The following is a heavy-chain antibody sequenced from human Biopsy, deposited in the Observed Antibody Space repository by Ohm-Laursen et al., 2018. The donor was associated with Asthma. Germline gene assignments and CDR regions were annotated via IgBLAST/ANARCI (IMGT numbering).Heavy chain of an antibody. D-gene: IGHD3-3*01. CDR2: ITFDGSNK. V-gene: IGHV3-30*03. Sequence: SLRLSCSASGISFRTYGMHWVRQAPGKGLEWVAVITFDGSNKDYADSVKGRFTISRDNSKNTLYLQMNSLRPDDTAVYYCARDVMEWYLPAFDFWGQGTLVTVSS. J-gene: IGHJ4*02. CDR1: GISFRTYG. CDR3: ARDVMEWYLPAFDF.